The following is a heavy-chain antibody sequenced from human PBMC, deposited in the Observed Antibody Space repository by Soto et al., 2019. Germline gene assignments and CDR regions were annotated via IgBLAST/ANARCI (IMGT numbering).Heavy chain of an antibody. CDR2: ISSSSSYI. J-gene: IGHJ3*02. CDR3: ARDSPTVTQEGAFDI. Sequence: EVQLVESGGGLVKPGGSLRLSCAASGFTFRSYSMNWVRQAPGKGLEWVSSISSSSSYIYYADSVKGRFTISRDNAKNSLYLQMNSLRAEDTAVYYCARDSPTVTQEGAFDIWGQGTMVTVSS. D-gene: IGHD4-17*01. CDR1: GFTFRSYS. V-gene: IGHV3-21*01.